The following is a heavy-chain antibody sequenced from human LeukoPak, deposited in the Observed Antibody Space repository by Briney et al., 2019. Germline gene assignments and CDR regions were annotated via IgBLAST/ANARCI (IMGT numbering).Heavy chain of an antibody. CDR1: GYTLTELS. Sequence: ASVKVSCKVSGYTLTELSMHWVRQAPGKGLEWMGGFDPEDGETIYAQKFQGRVTMTEDTSTDTAYMELSSLRSEDTAVYYCATRPYSGSPFDYWGQGTLSPSPQ. D-gene: IGHD1-26*01. J-gene: IGHJ4*02. CDR2: FDPEDGET. CDR3: ATRPYSGSPFDY. V-gene: IGHV1-24*01.